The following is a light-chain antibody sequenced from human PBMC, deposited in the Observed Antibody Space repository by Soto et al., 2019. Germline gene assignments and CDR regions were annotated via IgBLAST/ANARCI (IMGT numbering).Light chain of an antibody. CDR3: MQPLEAPWT. Sequence: EIVMTQSPPSLSVTPGEPASISCRSSQSLLHSNGFQYLDWYLQKPGRSPQLLIYLGFNRASGVPDRFSGSGSGTDFTLKISRVEAEDVGIYFCMQPLEAPWTFGQGTKVDIK. J-gene: IGKJ1*01. V-gene: IGKV2-28*01. CDR1: QSLLHSNGFQY. CDR2: LGF.